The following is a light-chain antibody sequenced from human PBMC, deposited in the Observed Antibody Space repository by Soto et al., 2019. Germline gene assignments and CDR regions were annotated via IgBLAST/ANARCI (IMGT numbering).Light chain of an antibody. CDR2: SDN. CDR3: AAWDDSLRGQV. V-gene: IGLV1-47*01. Sequence: QSVLTPPPSASGTPGQRVTISCSGSRSNIGGSYVYWYQQLPGTAPQLLIYSDNQRPAGVPDRFSGSKSGTSASLAISGLRSWDEADYYCAAWDDSLRGQVVGGGTKPTVL. J-gene: IGLJ2*01. CDR1: RSNIGGSY.